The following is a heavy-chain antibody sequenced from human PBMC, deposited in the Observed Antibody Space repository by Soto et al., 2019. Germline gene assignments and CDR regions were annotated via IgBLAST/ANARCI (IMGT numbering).Heavy chain of an antibody. V-gene: IGHV1-46*01. J-gene: IGHJ6*02. Sequence: GASVKVSCKASGYTFTSYYMHWVRQAPGQGLEWMGIINPSGGSTSYAQKFQGRVTMTRDTSTSTVYMELSSLRSEDTAVYYCAREEIFGVVIASYYYYYGMDVWGQGTTVTVSS. CDR1: GYTFTSYY. D-gene: IGHD3-3*01. CDR3: AREEIFGVVIASYYYYYGMDV. CDR2: INPSGGST.